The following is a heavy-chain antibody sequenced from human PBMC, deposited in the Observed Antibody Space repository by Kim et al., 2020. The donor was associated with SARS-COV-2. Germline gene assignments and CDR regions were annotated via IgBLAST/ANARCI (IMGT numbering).Heavy chain of an antibody. CDR2: ISNIGATT. CDR3: VKDVTGGHYYFDR. V-gene: IGHV3-23*03. Sequence: GGSLRLSCAASGFTFSSYAMNWVRQAPGKGLEWVAFISNIGATTYYADSVKGRFSISRDNSRNTVFLQLAGLRGEDTALYYCVKDVTGGHYYFDRWGQGALVTVTS. J-gene: IGHJ4*02. CDR1: GFTFSSYA. D-gene: IGHD2-21*02.